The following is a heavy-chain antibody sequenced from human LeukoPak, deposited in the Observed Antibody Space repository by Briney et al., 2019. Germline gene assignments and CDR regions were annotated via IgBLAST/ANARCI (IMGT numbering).Heavy chain of an antibody. CDR1: GFIFTNAW. V-gene: IGHV3-15*01. CDR2: IKSDTDGGTT. D-gene: IGHD2/OR15-2a*01. Sequence: GGSLRLSCAGSGFIFTNAWMSWVRQAPGNGLEWVGRIKSDTDGGTTDYAAPVKCRVTISRDDPRSTLYLQMNSLKTEDTAVYYCTTGYCDTNNCRAGFDYWGQGTLLTVS. J-gene: IGHJ4*02. CDR3: TTGYCDTNNCRAGFDY.